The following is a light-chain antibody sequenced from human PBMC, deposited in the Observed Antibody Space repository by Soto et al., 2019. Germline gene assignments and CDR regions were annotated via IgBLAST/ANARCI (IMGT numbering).Light chain of an antibody. V-gene: IGKV3-15*01. CDR1: QSIKNN. Sequence: EIVMTQSPATLSVSPGERATLSCRASQSIKNNLAWYQQKPGQAPRLIIYGASTRATAIPARFSGSGFGPEFTLTISSLQSEDFAVYYCQQYNDWPPSTLGQGTKVEI. J-gene: IGKJ2*01. CDR3: QQYNDWPPST. CDR2: GAS.